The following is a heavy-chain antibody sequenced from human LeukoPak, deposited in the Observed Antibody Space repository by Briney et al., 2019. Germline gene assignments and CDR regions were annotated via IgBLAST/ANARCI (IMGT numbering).Heavy chain of an antibody. D-gene: IGHD3-9*01. V-gene: IGHV4-59*01. Sequence: PSETLSLTCAVSGGSMSNYYWSWIRQPPGKGLECLASIYYSGTPTYNPSLKGRATISVATHKNQFSLKVRSVTAADTAMYYCARESDWLFDYCGQGALVTVSS. J-gene: IGHJ4*02. CDR3: ARESDWLFDY. CDR2: IYYSGTP. CDR1: GGSMSNYY.